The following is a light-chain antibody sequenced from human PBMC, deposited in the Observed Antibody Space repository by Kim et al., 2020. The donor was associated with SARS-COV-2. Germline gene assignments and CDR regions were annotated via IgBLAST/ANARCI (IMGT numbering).Light chain of an antibody. CDR3: LDYSGYSRT. Sequence: DIQMTQSPSTLSASVGDRVTITCRASQSVSSWLAWYQQKPGKAPKLLIYKASSLEGGVPSRFSGSGSGTEFTLTISRLQADDFATYYCLDYSGYSRTFGQGTKVDIK. J-gene: IGKJ1*01. CDR2: KAS. CDR1: QSVSSW. V-gene: IGKV1-5*03.